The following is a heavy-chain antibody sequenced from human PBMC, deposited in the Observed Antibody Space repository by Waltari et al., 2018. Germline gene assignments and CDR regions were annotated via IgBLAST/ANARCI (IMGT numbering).Heavy chain of an antibody. V-gene: IGHV4-34*01. J-gene: IGHJ4*02. CDR1: GGSFHDHY. D-gene: IGHD3-22*01. Sequence: QVQLHQWGAGLLKPSETLSLTCGVSGGSFHDHYWTWIRQPPGKGLEWIGEIHHSGTTDYNPSLNSRLTMSVDTSKKQISLKMSSVTAADTAVYYCARGDLHYGSSGFFYWGQGALVTVSS. CDR3: ARGDLHYGSSGFFY. CDR2: IHHSGTT.